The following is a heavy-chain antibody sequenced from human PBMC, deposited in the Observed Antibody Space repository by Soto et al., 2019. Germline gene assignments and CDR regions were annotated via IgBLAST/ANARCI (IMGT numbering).Heavy chain of an antibody. V-gene: IGHV5-51*01. Sequence: PGESLKISCKVSGYNCDTSWIGWVRQMPGKGREWMGIIFPADSDTRYSPSFQGQVTLSVDKSISTAFLQWSSLRASDTAIYYCARYNVVIDEINWFDPWGQGTQVTVSS. CDR1: GYNCDTSW. D-gene: IGHD2-21*01. J-gene: IGHJ5*02. CDR3: ARYNVVIDEINWFDP. CDR2: IFPADSDT.